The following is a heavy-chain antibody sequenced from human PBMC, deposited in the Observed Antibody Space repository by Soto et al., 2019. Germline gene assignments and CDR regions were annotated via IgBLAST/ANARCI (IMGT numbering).Heavy chain of an antibody. Sequence: SETLSLTCAVYGGSFSGYSWSWIRQPPGKGLEWIGYIYHSGSTYYNPSLKSRVTISVDTSKNQFSLKLSSVTAADTAVYYCARHSLNVGYYFDYWGQGTLVTVSS. CDR3: ARHSLNVGYYFDY. CDR1: GGSFSGYS. J-gene: IGHJ4*02. D-gene: IGHD3-10*01. V-gene: IGHV4-59*08. CDR2: IYHSGST.